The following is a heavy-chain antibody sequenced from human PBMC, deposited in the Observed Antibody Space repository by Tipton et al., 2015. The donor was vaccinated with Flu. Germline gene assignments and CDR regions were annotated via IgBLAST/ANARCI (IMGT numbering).Heavy chain of an antibody. CDR1: GVSFSDYY. Sequence: SGVSFSDYYMTWIRQAPGKGLECISYISSSDTTTYYADSVQGRFTISRDNAKNSLYLQMNSLRAEDTAVYYCARGGPYSSGWFEDWGQGTLVTVSS. V-gene: IGHV3-11*04. CDR3: ARGGPYSSGWFED. J-gene: IGHJ5*02. CDR2: ISSSDTTT. D-gene: IGHD6-19*01.